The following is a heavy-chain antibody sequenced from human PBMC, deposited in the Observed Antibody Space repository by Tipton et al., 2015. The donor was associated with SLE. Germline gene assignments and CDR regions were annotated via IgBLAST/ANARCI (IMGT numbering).Heavy chain of an antibody. Sequence: LSLTCAASGFTFDDYAMHWVRQAPGKGLEWVSLISGDGGSTYYADSVKGRFTISRDNSKNSLYLQMNSLRTEDTALYYCAKDSTIFGVVTYYFDYWGQGTLVTVSS. CDR1: GFTFDDYA. D-gene: IGHD3-3*01. V-gene: IGHV3-43*02. CDR3: AKDSTIFGVVTYYFDY. J-gene: IGHJ4*02. CDR2: ISGDGGST.